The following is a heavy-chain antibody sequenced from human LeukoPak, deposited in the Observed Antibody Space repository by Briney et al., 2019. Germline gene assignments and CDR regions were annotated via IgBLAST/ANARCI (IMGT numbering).Heavy chain of an antibody. CDR3: TRRYYHDSSGNYQNDY. CDR2: ISYDGSNK. CDR1: GFTFSSYA. D-gene: IGHD3-22*01. V-gene: IGHV3-30-3*01. Sequence: PGRSLRLSCAASGFTFSSYAMHWVRQAPGKGLEWVAVISYDGSNKYYADSVKGRFTISRDNSKNTLYLQMNSLRAEDTAVYYCTRRYYHDSSGNYQNDYWGQGTLVTVSS. J-gene: IGHJ4*02.